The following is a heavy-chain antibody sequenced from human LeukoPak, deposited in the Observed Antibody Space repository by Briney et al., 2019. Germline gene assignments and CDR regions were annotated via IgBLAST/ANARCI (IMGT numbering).Heavy chain of an antibody. J-gene: IGHJ6*03. CDR2: ISGSGGST. D-gene: IGHD2-2*01. CDR1: GFTFSSYA. Sequence: QAGGSLRLSCAASGFTFSSYAMSWVRQAPGKGLEWVSAISGSGGSTYYADSVKGRFTISRDNSKNTLYLQMNSLRAEDTAVYYCARDRWDQLLIYYYYYMDVWGKGTTVTVSS. V-gene: IGHV3-23*01. CDR3: ARDRWDQLLIYYYYYMDV.